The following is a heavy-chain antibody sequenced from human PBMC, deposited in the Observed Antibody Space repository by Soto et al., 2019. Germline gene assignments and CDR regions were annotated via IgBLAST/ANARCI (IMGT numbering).Heavy chain of an antibody. Sequence: SETLSLTCAVYGGSFNDYYWSWIRQPPGKGLEWIGEINRRGSTNYNPSIKSRVTISVDTSKNQFSLKLSSVTAADTAVFYCARGVYNTIFGVVSLDYWGQGTLVTVSS. V-gene: IGHV4-34*01. CDR1: GGSFNDYY. J-gene: IGHJ4*02. CDR3: ARGVYNTIFGVVSLDY. CDR2: INRRGST. D-gene: IGHD3-3*01.